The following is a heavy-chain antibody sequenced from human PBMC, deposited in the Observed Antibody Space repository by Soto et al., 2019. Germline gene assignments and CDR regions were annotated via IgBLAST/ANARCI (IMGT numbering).Heavy chain of an antibody. CDR2: MNPNSGNT. V-gene: IGHV1-8*01. CDR1: GYTFTSYD. J-gene: IGHJ6*03. CDR3: ARLGPAAISYYYYYMDV. D-gene: IGHD2-2*01. Sequence: QVQLVQSGAEVKKPGASVKVSCKASGYTFTSYDINWVRQATGQGLEWMGWMNPNSGNTGYAQKFQGRVTMTRNTSISTAYMELSSRRSEDTAVYYCARLGPAAISYYYYYMDVWGKGTTVTVSS.